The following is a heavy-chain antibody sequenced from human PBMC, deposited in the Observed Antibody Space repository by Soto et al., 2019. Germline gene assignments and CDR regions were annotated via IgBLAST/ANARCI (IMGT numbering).Heavy chain of an antibody. D-gene: IGHD3-22*01. CDR3: AKDRRDDDSSGSVVNNRFAP. J-gene: IGHJ5*02. Sequence: GGSLRLACAASGFTFSSYGMHWVRQAPGKGLEWVAVISYDGSNKYYADSVKGRFTISRDNSKNTLYLQMNSLRAEDTAVYYCAKDRRDDDSSGSVVNNRFAPPAQRTLVPFSS. CDR2: ISYDGSNK. CDR1: GFTFSSYG. V-gene: IGHV3-30*18.